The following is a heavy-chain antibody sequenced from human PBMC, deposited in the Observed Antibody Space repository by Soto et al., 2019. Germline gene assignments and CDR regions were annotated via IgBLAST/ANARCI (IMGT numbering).Heavy chain of an antibody. CDR3: ARDSTGYGDYVLFDY. D-gene: IGHD4-17*01. V-gene: IGHV6-1*01. J-gene: IGHJ4*02. Sequence: SQTLSLTCAISGDSVSTNSSTWDCIRQAPSRGMEWQGTTYYRTKWSYDYAVYVKSRIQINTDTSKNHFSMQFTSVTPEETAVYYSARDSTGYGDYVLFDYWGQGTLVTVSS. CDR1: GDSVSTNSST. CDR2: TYYRTKWSY.